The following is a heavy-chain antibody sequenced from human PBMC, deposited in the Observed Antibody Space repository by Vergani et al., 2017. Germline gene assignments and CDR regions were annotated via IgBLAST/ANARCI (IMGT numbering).Heavy chain of an antibody. Sequence: VQLVESGGGVVQPGRSLRLSCAASGFTFSSNYMSWVRQAPGKGLEWVSVIYSGGSTYYADSVKGRFTISRDNSKNTLYLQMNSLRAEDTAVYYCAKDRRSGNGKDFDYWGQGTLVTVSS. CDR3: AKDRRSGNGKDFDY. D-gene: IGHD3-10*01. CDR1: GFTFSSNY. V-gene: IGHV3-66*01. CDR2: IYSGGST. J-gene: IGHJ4*02.